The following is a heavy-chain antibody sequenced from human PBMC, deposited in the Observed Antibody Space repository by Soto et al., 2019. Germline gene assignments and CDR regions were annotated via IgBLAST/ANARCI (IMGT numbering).Heavy chain of an antibody. D-gene: IGHD3-22*01. CDR2: INHGGST. J-gene: IGHJ6*02. CDR3: ARERITMIVVVQVYGMDV. CDR1: GGSFSGYY. Sequence: SETLSLTCAVYGGSFSGYYWSWIRQPPGKGLEWIGEINHGGSTNYNPSLKSRVTISVDTSKNQFSLKLSSVTAADTAVYYCARERITMIVVVQVYGMDVWGQGTTVTVSS. V-gene: IGHV4-34*01.